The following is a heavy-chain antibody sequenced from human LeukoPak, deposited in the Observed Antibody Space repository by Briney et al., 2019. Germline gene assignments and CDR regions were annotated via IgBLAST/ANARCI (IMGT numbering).Heavy chain of an antibody. J-gene: IGHJ4*02. CDR1: GFTFSSYG. Sequence: GGSLRLSCAASGFTFSSYGMHWVRQAPGKGLEWVAVISYDGSNKYYADSVKGRFTISRDNSRSTLYLQMNSLRAEDTAVYYCARSLTMVRGYDYWGQGTLVTVSS. V-gene: IGHV3-30*03. CDR3: ARSLTMVRGYDY. CDR2: ISYDGSNK. D-gene: IGHD3-10*01.